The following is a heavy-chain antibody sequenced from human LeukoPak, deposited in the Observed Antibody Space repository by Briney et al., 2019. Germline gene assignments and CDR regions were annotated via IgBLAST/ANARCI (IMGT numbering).Heavy chain of an antibody. Sequence: PGESPKISCAASGFTFSSYWMHWVRQVPGKGLVWVSRINSDGSSTSYADSVKGRFTISRDNAKNTLYVQMNSLRAEDTAVYYCSTGSGHAFDIWGRGTMVTVSS. CDR1: GFTFSSYW. J-gene: IGHJ3*02. CDR3: STGSGHAFDI. CDR2: INSDGSST. D-gene: IGHD3-10*01. V-gene: IGHV3-74*01.